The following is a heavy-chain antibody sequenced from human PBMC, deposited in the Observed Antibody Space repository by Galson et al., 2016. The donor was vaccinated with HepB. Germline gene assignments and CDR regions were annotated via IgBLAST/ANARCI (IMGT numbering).Heavy chain of an antibody. V-gene: IGHV1-46*04. J-gene: IGHJ5*02. CDR1: RFAFINQY. D-gene: IGHD2-15*01. CDR2: INPRGSP. Sequence: SVKVSCKASRFAFINQYFHWVRRAPGQGLEWVAVINPRGSPSYAQRLEARVTVTRDASTTTVYMELSGLRSEDAAVYYCARGLHCTGGRCYFGPWFDAWGQGSLVTVSS. CDR3: ARGLHCTGGRCYFGPWFDA.